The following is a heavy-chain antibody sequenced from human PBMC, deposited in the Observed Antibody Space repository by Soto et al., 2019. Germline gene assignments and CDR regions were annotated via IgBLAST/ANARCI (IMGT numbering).Heavy chain of an antibody. J-gene: IGHJ6*02. CDR1: GYSVIRFI. V-gene: IGHV1-2*02. D-gene: IGHD5-18*01. Sequence: GASVKVLCHASGYSVIRFIKSRVPQAPGQGLEWMGWSNLNSGGTNYAQKFQGRVTMTRDTSISTAYMELSRLRSDDTAVYYCARGGDTAMVYHGMDVWGQGTTVTVSS. CDR3: ARGGDTAMVYHGMDV. CDR2: SNLNSGGT.